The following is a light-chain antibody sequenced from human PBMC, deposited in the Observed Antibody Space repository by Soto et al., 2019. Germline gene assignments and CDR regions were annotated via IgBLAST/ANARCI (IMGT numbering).Light chain of an antibody. J-gene: IGLJ3*02. CDR3: SSHASSSIWV. CDR2: EVS. CDR1: SSDVGDYSF. Sequence: QSVLTQPASVSGSPGQSITISCTGTSSDVGDYSFVSWYQQLPGKAPKLMIYEVSHRPSGVANRVSGSKSGNTASLTISGLLSEDEAHYYCSSHASSSIWVFGGGTQLTGL. V-gene: IGLV2-14*03.